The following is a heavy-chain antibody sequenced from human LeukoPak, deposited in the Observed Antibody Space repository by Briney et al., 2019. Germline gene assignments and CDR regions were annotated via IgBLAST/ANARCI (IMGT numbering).Heavy chain of an antibody. CDR1: GFTFSSYA. CDR3: ARGESGWAHFDY. D-gene: IGHD6-19*01. CDR2: ISYDGSNK. J-gene: IGHJ4*02. V-gene: IGHV3-30-3*01. Sequence: PGGSLRLSCAASGFTFSSYAMSWVRQAPGKGLEWVAVISYDGSNKYYADSVKGRFTISRDNSKNTLYLQMNSLRAEDTAVYYCARGESGWAHFDYWGQGTLVTVSS.